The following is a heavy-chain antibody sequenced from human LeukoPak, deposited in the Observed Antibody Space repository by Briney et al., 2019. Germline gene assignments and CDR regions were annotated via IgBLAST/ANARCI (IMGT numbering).Heavy chain of an antibody. CDR3: AKTGGIAAAGY. CDR1: GFTFSSFA. V-gene: IGHV3-23*01. CDR2: IRGSGGST. J-gene: IGHJ4*02. D-gene: IGHD6-13*01. Sequence: GGSLRLSCAASGFTFSSFATSWVRQAPGKGLEWVSAIRGSGGSTYYADSVKGRFTISRDNSKNTLYLQMNSLRAEDTAVYYCAKTGGIAAAGYWGQGTLVTVSS.